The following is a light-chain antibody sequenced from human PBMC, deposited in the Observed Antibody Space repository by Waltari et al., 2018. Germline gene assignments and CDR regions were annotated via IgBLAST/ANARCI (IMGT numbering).Light chain of an antibody. Sequence: IVMTQSPDSLAVSLGERATINCKSSQNLLYSADNKNYLAWYQQKPGQPPKLLIYWASTRESGVPDRFSGSGSGTDFTLTISSLQAEDVAVYYCQQSYSSPFTFGPGTKVDIK. CDR1: QNLLYSADNKNY. CDR3: QQSYSSPFT. J-gene: IGKJ3*01. V-gene: IGKV4-1*01. CDR2: WAS.